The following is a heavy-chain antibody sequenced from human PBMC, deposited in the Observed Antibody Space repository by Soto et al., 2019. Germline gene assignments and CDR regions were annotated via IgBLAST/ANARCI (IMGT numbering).Heavy chain of an antibody. V-gene: IGHV3-7*03. CDR2: IKQDGNDK. CDR1: GFSFSSHW. D-gene: IGHD6-19*01. Sequence: QLVESGGDLVQPGRSLTLSCAASGFSFSSHWMSWVRQAPGKGLEWVANIKQDGNDKRYVDSVKGRFTISRDNAKSSLYLQMNSLRAEDTAVYYCARYSYSSGPQDSWGQGTLVTVSS. J-gene: IGHJ4*02. CDR3: ARYSYSSGPQDS.